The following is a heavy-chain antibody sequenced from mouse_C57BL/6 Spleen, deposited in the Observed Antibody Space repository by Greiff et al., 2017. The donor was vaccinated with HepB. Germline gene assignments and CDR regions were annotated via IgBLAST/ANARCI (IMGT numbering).Heavy chain of an antibody. Sequence: VQLQQSGAELVKPGASVKISCKASGYAFSSYWMNWVKQRPGKGLEWIGQIYPGDGDTNYNGKFKGKATLTADKSSSTAYMQLSSLTSEDSAVSFCARSVNWEGSAMDYWGQGTSVTVSS. V-gene: IGHV1-80*01. CDR2: IYPGDGDT. D-gene: IGHD4-1*02. CDR1: GYAFSSYW. J-gene: IGHJ4*01. CDR3: ARSVNWEGSAMDY.